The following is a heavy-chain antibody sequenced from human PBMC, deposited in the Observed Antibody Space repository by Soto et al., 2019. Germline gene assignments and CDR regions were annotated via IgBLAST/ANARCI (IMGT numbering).Heavy chain of an antibody. CDR2: IYSSGGT. J-gene: IGHJ4*02. Sequence: SETLSLTCTVSGDSISGYYWSWIRQSPGKGLEWIGYIYSSGGTNYNPSLKSRVTISVDTSKNQFSLKLSSMTAADTAVYFCAREGYRYGAFDYWGQGTLVTVSS. CDR1: GDSISGYY. V-gene: IGHV4-59*01. D-gene: IGHD5-18*01. CDR3: AREGYRYGAFDY.